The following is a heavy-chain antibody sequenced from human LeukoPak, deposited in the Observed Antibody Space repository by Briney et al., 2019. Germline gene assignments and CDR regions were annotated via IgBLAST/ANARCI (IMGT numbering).Heavy chain of an antibody. CDR1: GFTVSSNY. V-gene: IGHV3-53*01. CDR3: ARADSRYYYYYMDV. J-gene: IGHJ6*03. Sequence: GGSLRLSCAASGFTVSSNYMTWVRQAPGKGLEWVSIIYSAGSTYYADSVKGRFTISRDISRNTLYLQMNSLRAEDSALYYCARADSRYYYYYMDVWGKGTTVTVSS. D-gene: IGHD4-11*01. CDR2: IYSAGST.